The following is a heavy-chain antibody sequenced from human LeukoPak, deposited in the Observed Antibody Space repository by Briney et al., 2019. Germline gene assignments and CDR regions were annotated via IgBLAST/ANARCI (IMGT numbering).Heavy chain of an antibody. CDR3: ARGRGYYQDY. CDR2: IYITGST. J-gene: IGHJ4*02. V-gene: IGHV4-4*07. D-gene: IGHD3-22*01. CDR1: SGSFSSYY. Sequence: SETLSLTCTVSSGSFSSYYWNWIRQPAGKGLEWIGRIYITGSTNYNPSLKSRVTMSVDTSKDQFSLNLSSVTAADTAVYYCARGRGYYQDYWGQGTLVTVSS.